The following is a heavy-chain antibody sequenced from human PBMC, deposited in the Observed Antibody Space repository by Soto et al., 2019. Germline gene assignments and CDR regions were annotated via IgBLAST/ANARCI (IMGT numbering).Heavy chain of an antibody. V-gene: IGHV3-33*01. CDR3: ARGRVQAGNGGDRFDP. D-gene: IGHD3-16*01. J-gene: IGHJ5*02. CDR2: IWFDGRIK. Sequence: QVQLVESGGGVVQPGTSLRLSCAASGFSFSNSGMHWVRQAPGKGLEWVAVIWFDGRIKFYAHSVNGRFSISRDNSNNTLYLQMDNLRIDDTAVYYCARGRVQAGNGGDRFDPWGQGTLVTVSS. CDR1: GFSFSNSG.